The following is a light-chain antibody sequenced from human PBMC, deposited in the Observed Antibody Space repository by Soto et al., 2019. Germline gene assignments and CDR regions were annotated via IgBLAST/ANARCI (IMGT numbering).Light chain of an antibody. Sequence: SYELTQPPSVSVSPGQTARITCSGDKLGDKYACWYQQKPGQPPVVIIYQDNQRPSGIPERFSGSNSGNTATLTISGTQSMDEADYYCQAWDTSTGVFGGGTQLTVL. CDR3: QAWDTSTGV. J-gene: IGLJ3*02. CDR2: QDN. CDR1: KLGDKY. V-gene: IGLV3-1*01.